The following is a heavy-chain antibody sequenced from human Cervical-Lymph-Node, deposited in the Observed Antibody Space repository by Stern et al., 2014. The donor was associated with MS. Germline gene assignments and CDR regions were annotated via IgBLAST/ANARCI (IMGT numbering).Heavy chain of an antibody. V-gene: IGHV1-46*03. CDR1: GYTFIDYS. D-gene: IGHD1-26*01. CDR2: INLSDGAT. Sequence: VQLVESGAEVKKPGASVTVSCRTSGYTFIDYSIHWVRQAPGQGLEWMGIINLSDGATTYAQKFQGRVTMTRDTSTNTAYMQLGSLTSEDTAVFFCAREGADNDAFDVWGQGTMVTVSS. CDR3: AREGADNDAFDV. J-gene: IGHJ3*01.